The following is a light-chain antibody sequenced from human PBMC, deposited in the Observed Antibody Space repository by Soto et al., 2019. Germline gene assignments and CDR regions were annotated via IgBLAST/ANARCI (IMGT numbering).Light chain of an antibody. CDR1: QTISSW. V-gene: IGKV1-5*01. CDR2: DAS. Sequence: IRMTQSPSSLSASTGDRVTITCRASQTISSWLAWYQQKPGKAPKLLIYDASNLEIGVPSRFSGSGSGTEFTLTISSLQPADFATYYCQQYNAYSRTFGQGTKVDIK. J-gene: IGKJ1*01. CDR3: QQYNAYSRT.